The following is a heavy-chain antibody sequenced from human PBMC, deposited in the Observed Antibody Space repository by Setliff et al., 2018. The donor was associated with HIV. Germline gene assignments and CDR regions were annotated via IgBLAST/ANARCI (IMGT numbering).Heavy chain of an antibody. CDR2: INVGHGRT. CDR3: ARAPAKWELRFGYAFDI. J-gene: IGHJ3*02. D-gene: IGHD1-26*01. V-gene: IGHV1-3*01. CDR1: GHSFTYFF. Sequence: ASVKVSCKASGHSFTYFFLYWVRQAPGQRLEWMGWINVGHGRTKYSQKFQDRVTITRDTSASTAYMELSSLRSEDTAVYYCARAPAKWELRFGYAFDIWGQGTMVTVSS.